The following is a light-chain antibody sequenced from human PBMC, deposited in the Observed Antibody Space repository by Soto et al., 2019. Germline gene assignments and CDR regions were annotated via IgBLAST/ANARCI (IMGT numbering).Light chain of an antibody. V-gene: IGKV3-20*01. J-gene: IGKJ3*01. Sequence: EIVLTQFPGTLSLSPGERATLSCRASQSVTSNFLAWYQQKPGQAPRLLIYGASSRATGIPDRFSGSGSGTDFTLTISRLEPEDLAVYYCQQYGSSPPTFGPGTKVDIK. CDR2: GAS. CDR3: QQYGSSPPT. CDR1: QSVTSNF.